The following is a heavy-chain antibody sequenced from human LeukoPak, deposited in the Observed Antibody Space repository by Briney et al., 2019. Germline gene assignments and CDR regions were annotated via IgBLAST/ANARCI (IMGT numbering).Heavy chain of an antibody. Sequence: SETLSLTCAVYGGSFSGYYWSWIRQPPGKGLEWIGEINHSGSTNYNPSLKSRVTISVDTSKNQFSLKLSSVTAADTAVYYCARERKGGVKARRNWLDPWGQGTLVTASS. CDR3: ARERKGGVKARRNWLDP. CDR2: INHSGST. J-gene: IGHJ5*02. D-gene: IGHD3-16*01. CDR1: GGSFSGYY. V-gene: IGHV4-34*01.